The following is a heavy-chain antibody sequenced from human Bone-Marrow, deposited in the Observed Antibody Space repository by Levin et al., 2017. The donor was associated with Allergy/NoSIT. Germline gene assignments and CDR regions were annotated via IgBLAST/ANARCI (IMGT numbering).Heavy chain of an antibody. Sequence: PGGSLRLSCAASGFTFSSYAMHWVRQAPGKGLEWVAVISYDGSNKYYADSVKGRFTISRDNSKNTLYLQMNSLRAEDTAVYYCARDGNPDSSSWYHSIYYFDYWGQGTLVTVSS. CDR1: GFTFSSYA. CDR2: ISYDGSNK. V-gene: IGHV3-30-3*01. D-gene: IGHD6-13*01. CDR3: ARDGNPDSSSWYHSIYYFDY. J-gene: IGHJ4*02.